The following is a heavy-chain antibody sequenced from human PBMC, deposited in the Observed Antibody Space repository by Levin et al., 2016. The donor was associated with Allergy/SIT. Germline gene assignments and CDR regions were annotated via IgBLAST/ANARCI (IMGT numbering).Heavy chain of an antibody. V-gene: IGHV4-59*01. D-gene: IGHD4/OR15-4a*01. CDR2: IYYNGST. CDR1: NGSISSYY. CDR3: ARDPTLYGAPSYWFDP. Sequence: SETLSLTCTVSNGSISSYYWSWIRQSPGKGLEWIGSIYYNGSTNYNPSLKSRVSISVDTSKNHFSLKLTSATAADTAVYYCARDPTLYGAPSYWFDPWGQGTLVTVSS. J-gene: IGHJ5*02.